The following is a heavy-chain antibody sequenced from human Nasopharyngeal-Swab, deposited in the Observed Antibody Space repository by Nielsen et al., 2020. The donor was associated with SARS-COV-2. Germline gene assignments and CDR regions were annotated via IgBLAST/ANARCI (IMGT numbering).Heavy chain of an antibody. CDR2: VYYYGGS. CDR1: GFTFNNYN. V-gene: IGHV4-59*08. J-gene: IGHJ6*03. D-gene: IGHD1-26*01. CDR3: ARTPARWEQWLDV. Sequence: GSLRLSCAASGFTFNNYNFNWVRQTPGKGLEWIGYVYYYGGSNYNPSLEGRVTISLDTSKNQFSLKMTSVTAADTAVYYCARTPARWEQWLDVWGTGTTVTVSS.